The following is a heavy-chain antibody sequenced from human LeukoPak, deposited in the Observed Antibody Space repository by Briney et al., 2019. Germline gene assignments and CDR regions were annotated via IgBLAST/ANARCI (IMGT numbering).Heavy chain of an antibody. V-gene: IGHV4-39*07. CDR3: AREGAVGVITLDDAFDI. CDR1: GGSITSTTYY. D-gene: IGHD3-16*02. CDR2: IYYSGST. J-gene: IGHJ3*02. Sequence: SETLSLTCTVSGGSITSTTYYWGWIRQPPGKGLEWIGSIYYSGSTYYNPSLKSRVTISVDTSKNQISLNLRSVTAADTAVYYCAREGAVGVITLDDAFDIWGQGTMVTVSS.